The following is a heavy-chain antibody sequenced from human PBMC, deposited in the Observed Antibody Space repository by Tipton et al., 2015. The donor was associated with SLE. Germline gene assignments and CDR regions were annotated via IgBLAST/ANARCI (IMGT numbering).Heavy chain of an antibody. CDR1: GFTFSNAW. CDR2: IWYDGSNK. J-gene: IGHJ4*02. D-gene: IGHD5-12*01. Sequence: SLRLSCAASGFTFSNAWMSWVRQAPGKGLEWVAVIWYDGSNKYYADSVKGRFTISRDNSKNTLYLQMNSLRAEDTAVYYCAKYRDPTGIVATTFDYWGQGTLVTVSS. CDR3: AKYRDPTGIVATTFDY. V-gene: IGHV3-30*18.